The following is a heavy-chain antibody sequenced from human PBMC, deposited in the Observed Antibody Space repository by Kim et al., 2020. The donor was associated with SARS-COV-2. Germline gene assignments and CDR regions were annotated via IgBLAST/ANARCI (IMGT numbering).Heavy chain of an antibody. V-gene: IGHV3-23*01. CDR3: AKDPCSGGTCHGY. J-gene: IGHJ4*02. Sequence: HCEESVKGQFTISRDNAKNTLYLQMNSLRAEDSAVYYCAKDPCSGGTCHGYWGQGTLVTVSS. D-gene: IGHD2-15*01.